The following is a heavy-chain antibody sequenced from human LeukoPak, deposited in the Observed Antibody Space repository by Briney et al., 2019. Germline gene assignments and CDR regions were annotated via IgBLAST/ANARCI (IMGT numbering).Heavy chain of an antibody. CDR3: ARGDSSGYVCDY. Sequence: GGSLRLSCAASGFTFSSYAMSWVRQAPGKGLEWVSAISGSGGSTYYADSVKGRFTISRDNSKNTLYLQMNSLRAEDTAVYYCARGDSSGYVCDYWGQGTLVTVSS. CDR1: GFTFSSYA. CDR2: ISGSGGST. D-gene: IGHD3-22*01. V-gene: IGHV3-23*01. J-gene: IGHJ4*02.